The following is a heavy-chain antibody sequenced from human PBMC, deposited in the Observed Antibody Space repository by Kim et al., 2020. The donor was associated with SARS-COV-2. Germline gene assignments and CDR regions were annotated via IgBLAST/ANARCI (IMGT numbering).Heavy chain of an antibody. CDR1: GFTFSDYY. Sequence: GGSLRLSCAASGFTFSDYYMSWIRQAPGKGLEWVSYISSSSSYTNYADSVKGRFTISRDNAKNSLYLQMNSLRAEDTAVHYCARVGYDYVWGSYRDYYYYYGRAVGAKGT. J-gene: IGHJ6*04. CDR3: ARVGYDYVWGSYRDYYYYYGRAV. D-gene: IGHD3-16*02. V-gene: IGHV3-11*05. CDR2: ISSSSSYT.